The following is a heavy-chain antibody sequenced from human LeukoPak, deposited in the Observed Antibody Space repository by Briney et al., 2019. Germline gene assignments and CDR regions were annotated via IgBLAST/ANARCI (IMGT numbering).Heavy chain of an antibody. CDR2: ILYDGSDS. CDR1: GFTFRSHG. D-gene: IGHD3-10*01. V-gene: IGHV3-33*05. Sequence: GKSLRLSCAASGFTFRSHGMHWVRQAPGKGLEWVGVILYDGSDSYYTDSVRGRFTISRDDSKNMVYLQMDSLRAEDTAVYYCAKDLGGAGEPYYFDYWGQGTLVTVSS. CDR3: AKDLGGAGEPYYFDY. J-gene: IGHJ4*02.